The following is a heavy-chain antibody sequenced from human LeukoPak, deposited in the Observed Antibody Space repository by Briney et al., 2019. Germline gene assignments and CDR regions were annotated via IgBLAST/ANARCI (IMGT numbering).Heavy chain of an antibody. CDR3: ARVGNYDSSGYYSDY. V-gene: IGHV4-59*01. J-gene: IGHJ4*02. Sequence: SETLSLTCTVSGGSISSYYWNWIRQPPGKGLEWIGYIYYSGSTNYNPSLKSRVTISVDTSKNQFSLKLSSVTAADTAVYYCARVGNYDSSGYYSDYWGQGTLVTVSS. CDR1: GGSISSYY. CDR2: IYYSGST. D-gene: IGHD3-22*01.